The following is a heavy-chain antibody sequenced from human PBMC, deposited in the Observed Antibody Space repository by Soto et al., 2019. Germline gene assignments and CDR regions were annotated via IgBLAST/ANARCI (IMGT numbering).Heavy chain of an antibody. J-gene: IGHJ4*02. CDR3: VREGYSGSYAAF. V-gene: IGHV3-30*03. Sequence: QVQLVQSGGGVVQPGRSLSLSCEASGSTFSNYDMDWVRQAPGKGLEWVAIISFGGSKTYYADSVKGRFTVSRDNSKNTLFLQMNSLRPDDTATYYCVREGYSGSYAAFWGQGSLVTVSS. CDR1: GSTFSNYD. D-gene: IGHD1-26*01. CDR2: ISFGGSKT.